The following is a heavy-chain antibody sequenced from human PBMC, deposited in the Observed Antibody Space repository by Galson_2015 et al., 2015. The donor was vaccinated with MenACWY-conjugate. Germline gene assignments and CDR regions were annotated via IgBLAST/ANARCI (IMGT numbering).Heavy chain of an antibody. J-gene: IGHJ3*02. CDR2: MSYDGSNK. V-gene: IGHV3-30*01. CDR1: GFTFSSYT. CDR3: ARGRGRRLAHAFDI. Sequence: SLRLSCAASGFTFSSYTMHWVRQAPGKGLEWVAVMSYDGSNKYYADSVNGRFTISRDNSKNTLYLQMDSLRAEDTAVDYCARGRGRRLAHAFDIWGQGTMVTVSS. D-gene: IGHD6-6*01.